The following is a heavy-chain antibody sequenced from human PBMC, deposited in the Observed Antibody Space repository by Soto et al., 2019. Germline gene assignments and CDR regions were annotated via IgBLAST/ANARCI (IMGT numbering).Heavy chain of an antibody. CDR2: INHSGST. J-gene: IGHJ4*02. CDR1: DGSMNSDSSY. D-gene: IGHD3-22*01. Sequence: ASETLSLTCRVSDGSMNSDSSYWGWIRQPPGKGLEWIGVINHSGSTYHNLSLKGRVTMSVDASRNQFSLKLTSMTAADTAVYYCARLGGYVSVGYYYLWDSWGQGTLVTVSS. CDR3: ARLGGYVSVGYYYLWDS. V-gene: IGHV4-39*01.